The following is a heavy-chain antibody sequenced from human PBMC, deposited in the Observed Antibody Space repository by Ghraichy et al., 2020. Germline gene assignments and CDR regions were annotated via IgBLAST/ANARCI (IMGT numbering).Heavy chain of an antibody. D-gene: IGHD3-3*01. CDR2: ISAYNGNT. V-gene: IGHV1-18*01. Sequence: AAVKVSCKASGYTFTSYGISWVRQAPGHGLEWMGWISAYNGNTNYAQKLQGRVTMTTDTSTSTAYMELRSLRSDDTAVYYCARDSTIFGVVTPYYYYYYGMDVWGQGTTVTVSS. CDR1: GYTFTSYG. CDR3: ARDSTIFGVVTPYYYYYYGMDV. J-gene: IGHJ6*02.